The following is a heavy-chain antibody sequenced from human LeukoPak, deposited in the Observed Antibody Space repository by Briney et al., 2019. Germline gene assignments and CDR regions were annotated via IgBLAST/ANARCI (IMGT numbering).Heavy chain of an antibody. CDR2: ISGGGGGA. J-gene: IGHJ4*02. V-gene: IGHV3-23*01. CDR1: GFTFRNYA. D-gene: IGHD7-27*01. Sequence: PGGSLRLSCAASGFTFRNYAMSWVRQAPGKGLEWVSVISGGGGGAYYADSLKGRFTISRDNAKNTLYLQMNSLRADDTAVYYCARASTLRTGDAHWGQGTLVTVSS. CDR3: ARASTLRTGDAH.